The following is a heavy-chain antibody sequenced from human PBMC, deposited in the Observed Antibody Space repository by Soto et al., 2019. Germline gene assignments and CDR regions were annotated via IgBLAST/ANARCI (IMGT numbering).Heavy chain of an antibody. CDR1: GYTFTIYG. Sequence: QVQLVQSGAEVKKPGASVKVSCKASGYTFTIYGITWVRQAPGQGLEWGGWISGYDGKTNYAQKYQDRVTMTTDTSTTPAYRELRSLRSDDTAVYYCARGLPSDYWGQGTLVTVSS. CDR3: ARGLPSDY. J-gene: IGHJ4*02. D-gene: IGHD5-12*01. CDR2: ISGYDGKT. V-gene: IGHV1-18*01.